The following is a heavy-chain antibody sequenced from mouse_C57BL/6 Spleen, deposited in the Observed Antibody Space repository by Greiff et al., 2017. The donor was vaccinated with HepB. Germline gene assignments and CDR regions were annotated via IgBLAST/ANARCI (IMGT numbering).Heavy chain of an antibody. CDR2: ISDGGSYT. CDR1: GFTFSSYA. V-gene: IGHV5-4*03. CDR3: ARVMDY. Sequence: EVNLVESGGGLVKPGGSLKLSCAASGFTFSSYAMSWVRQTPEKRLEWVATISDGGSYTYYPDNVKGRFTISRDNAKNNLYLQMSHLKSEDTAMYYCARVMDYWGQGTSVTVSS. J-gene: IGHJ4*01.